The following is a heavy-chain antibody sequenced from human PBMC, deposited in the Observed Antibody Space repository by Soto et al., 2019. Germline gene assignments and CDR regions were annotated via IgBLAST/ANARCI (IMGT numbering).Heavy chain of an antibody. CDR1: GGSVSSASYY. CDR3: ARDYIGLWPHPFDF. CDR2: IHYSGST. V-gene: IGHV4-61*01. J-gene: IGHJ4*02. D-gene: IGHD3-16*01. Sequence: SETLSLTCTVSGGSVSSASYYWSWIRQPPGKGLEWIGYIHYSGSTNYNPSLKSRVTTSVNTSKNQFSLKLSSVTAADTAVYYWARDYIGLWPHPFDFWGKGVRVTVSS.